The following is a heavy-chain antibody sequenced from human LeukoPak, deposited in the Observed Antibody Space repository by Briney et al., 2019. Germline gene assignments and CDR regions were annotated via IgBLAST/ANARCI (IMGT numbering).Heavy chain of an antibody. J-gene: IGHJ4*02. V-gene: IGHV3-33*01. CDR2: IWYDGSNK. D-gene: IGHD3-22*01. CDR3: ARPRSRGYYDPLDY. CDR1: GFTFSSYG. Sequence: GRSLRLSCAASGFTFSSYGMHWVRQAPGKGLEWVAVIWYDGSNKYYADSVKGRFTISRDNSKNTLYLQMNGLRAEDTAVYYCARPRSRGYYDPLDYWGQGTLVTVSS.